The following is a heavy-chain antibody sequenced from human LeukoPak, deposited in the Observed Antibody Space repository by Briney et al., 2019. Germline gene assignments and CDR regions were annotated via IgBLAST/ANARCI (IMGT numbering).Heavy chain of an antibody. CDR3: ARGTSGPRAASDL. D-gene: IGHD1-1*01. V-gene: IGHV1-3*01. J-gene: IGHJ5*02. CDR1: GYTFTSYA. Sequence: GASVKVSCKASGYTFTSYAMHWVRQAPGQRLEWMGWINAGNGNTKYSQKFQGRVTITRDTSASTAYMELSSLRSDDTAIYYCARGTSGPRAASDLWGQGTLVTVSS. CDR2: INAGNGNT.